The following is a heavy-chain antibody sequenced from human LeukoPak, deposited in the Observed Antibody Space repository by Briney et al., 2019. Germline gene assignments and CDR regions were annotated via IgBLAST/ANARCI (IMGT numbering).Heavy chain of an antibody. CDR3: ARGRYYYDSSDPAYFDY. CDR2: MSSSGIS. CDR1: NGSISSDTYF. Sequence: PSETLSLTCTVSNGSISSDTYFWSWIRQPAGKGLEWIGRMSSSGISTYSPSLKSRVTISIDTSRNQFSLKLSSVTAADTAVYYCARGRYYYDSSDPAYFDYWGQGTLVTVSS. V-gene: IGHV4-61*02. J-gene: IGHJ4*02. D-gene: IGHD3-22*01.